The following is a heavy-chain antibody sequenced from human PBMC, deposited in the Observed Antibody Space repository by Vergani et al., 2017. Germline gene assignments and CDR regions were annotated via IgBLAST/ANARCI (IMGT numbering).Heavy chain of an antibody. J-gene: IGHJ6*03. CDR3: ARGGATVSGFGEPHYYYMDV. D-gene: IGHD3-10*01. CDR1: GGSFSGYY. V-gene: IGHV4-34*01. CDR2: INHSGST. Sequence: QVQLQQWGAGLLKPSETLSLTCAVYGGSFSGYYWSWIRQPPGKGLEWIGEINHSGSTNYHPSLKSRVTISVDTSKNQFSLKLSSVTAADTAVYYCARGGATVSGFGEPHYYYMDVWGKGTTVTVSS.